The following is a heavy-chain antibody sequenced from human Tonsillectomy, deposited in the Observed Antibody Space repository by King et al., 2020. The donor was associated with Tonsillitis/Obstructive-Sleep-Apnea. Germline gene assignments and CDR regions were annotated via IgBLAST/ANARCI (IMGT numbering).Heavy chain of an antibody. Sequence: VQLVESGGGLVQPGGSLRLSCAASGFTFSIYAMSWVRQAPGRGLEGVSTISGGGISTYSADSVKGRFTISRDNSKHTLFLQMNSLRAEDTAVYYCAKDESYFDYWGQGTLVTVSS. J-gene: IGHJ4*02. CDR3: AKDESYFDY. CDR2: ISGGGIST. CDR1: GFTFSIYA. V-gene: IGHV3-23*04.